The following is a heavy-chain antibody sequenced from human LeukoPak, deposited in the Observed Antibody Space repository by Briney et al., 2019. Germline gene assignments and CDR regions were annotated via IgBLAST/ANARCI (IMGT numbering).Heavy chain of an antibody. D-gene: IGHD3-3*01. J-gene: IGHJ5*02. CDR1: GGSFSGYY. V-gene: IGHV4-34*01. Sequence: SETLSLTCAVYGGSFSGYYWSWIRQPPGKGLEWIGEINHSGSTNYNPSLKSRVTISVDTSKKQFSLKLSSVTAADTAMYYCARGGDDFWSGYFLNWFDPWGQGTLVTVSS. CDR3: ARGGDDFWSGYFLNWFDP. CDR2: INHSGST.